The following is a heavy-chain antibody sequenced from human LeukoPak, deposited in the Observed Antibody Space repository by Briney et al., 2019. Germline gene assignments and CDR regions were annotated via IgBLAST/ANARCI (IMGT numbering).Heavy chain of an antibody. CDR2: THYSGST. J-gene: IGHJ4*02. Sequence: SETLSLTCTVSGGSITSYYWSWIRQPPGKGLEWIGYTHYSGSTDYNPSLKTRVTISVDTSKNQFSLKLSSVTAADTAVYYCARGAAGTVPFDYWGQGTLVTVSS. CDR3: ARGAAGTVPFDY. D-gene: IGHD6-13*01. CDR1: GGSITSYY. V-gene: IGHV4-59*08.